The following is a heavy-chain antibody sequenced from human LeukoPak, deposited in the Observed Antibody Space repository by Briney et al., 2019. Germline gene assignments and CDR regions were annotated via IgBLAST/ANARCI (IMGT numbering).Heavy chain of an antibody. V-gene: IGHV3-66*01. J-gene: IGHJ4*02. CDR2: IYSGGST. D-gene: IGHD4-17*01. Sequence: GGSLRLSCAASAFTVSSNYMSWVRQAPGKGLEWVSIIYSGGSTYYADSVKGRFTISRDNSKNTLYLQMNSLRAEDTAVYYCAKEGHYGDYLDYWGQGTLVTVSS. CDR1: AFTVSSNY. CDR3: AKEGHYGDYLDY.